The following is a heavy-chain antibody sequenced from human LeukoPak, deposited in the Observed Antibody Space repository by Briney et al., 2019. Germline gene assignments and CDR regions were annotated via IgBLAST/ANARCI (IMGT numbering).Heavy chain of an antibody. CDR2: ISSSGSTV. J-gene: IGHJ6*04. Sequence: GGSLRLSCAASGFTFSSYEMNWVRQAPGKGLEWVSYISSSGSTVYYADSVKGRFTVSRDNAKNSLYLQMDSLRAEDTAVYYCAELGITMIGGVWGKGTTVTISS. D-gene: IGHD3-10*02. CDR3: AELGITMIGGV. V-gene: IGHV3-48*03. CDR1: GFTFSSYE.